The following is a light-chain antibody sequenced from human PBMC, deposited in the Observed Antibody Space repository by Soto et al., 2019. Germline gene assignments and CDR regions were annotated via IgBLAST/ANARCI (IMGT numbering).Light chain of an antibody. CDR2: GAS. CDR3: HQANSFPFT. Sequence: DIQMTQSPSFVSASVGDRVTITCRACQGISRWLAWYQQRPGKAPELLIYGASSLQSGVPSTFSGSGSGTDYTLTISTLQTEEFETYYDHQANSFPFTCGQGTRLEIK. V-gene: IGKV1-12*02. J-gene: IGKJ5*01. CDR1: QGISRW.